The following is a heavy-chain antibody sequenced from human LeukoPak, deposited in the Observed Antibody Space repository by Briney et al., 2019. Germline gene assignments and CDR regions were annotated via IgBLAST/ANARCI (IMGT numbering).Heavy chain of an antibody. J-gene: IGHJ4*02. CDR2: INGDGSTT. D-gene: IGHD1-7*01. V-gene: IGHV3-74*01. CDR1: GCTFSTYW. Sequence: PGGSLTLSCAASGCTFSTYWMLWVRQAPGKGLVWVSRINGDGSTTTYADSVKGRFTISRGNAKNTLYLQMNSLRSEDTAVYYCVPYNWNYALNYWGQGTLVAVSS. CDR3: VPYNWNYALNY.